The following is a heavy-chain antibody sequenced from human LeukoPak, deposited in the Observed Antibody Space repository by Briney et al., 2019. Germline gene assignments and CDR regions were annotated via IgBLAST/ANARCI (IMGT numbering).Heavy chain of an antibody. J-gene: IGHJ4*01. CDR1: GFTFSSYG. D-gene: IGHD5-18*01. Sequence: GGSLRLSCAASGFTFSSYGMHWVRQAPGKGLEWVAVISYDGSNKYYADSVKGRFTISRDNSKNTLYLQMNSLRAEDTAVYYYAKNAAMFTIAAPDYWGQGTLVTVSS. CDR2: ISYDGSNK. CDR3: AKNAAMFTIAAPDY. V-gene: IGHV3-30*18.